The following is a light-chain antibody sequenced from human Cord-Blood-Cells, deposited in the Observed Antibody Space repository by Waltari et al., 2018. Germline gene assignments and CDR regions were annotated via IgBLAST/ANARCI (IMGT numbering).Light chain of an antibody. CDR3: QQYNSYWT. CDR1: QSISSW. CDR2: DAS. V-gene: IGKV1-5*01. J-gene: IGKJ1*01. Sequence: ASVGDRVTITCRASQSISSWLAWYQQKPGKAPKLLIYDASSLESGVPSRFSGSGSGTEFTLTISSLQPDDFATYYCQQYNSYWTFGQGTKVEIK.